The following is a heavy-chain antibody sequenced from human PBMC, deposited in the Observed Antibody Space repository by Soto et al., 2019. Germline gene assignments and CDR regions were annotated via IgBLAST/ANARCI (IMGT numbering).Heavy chain of an antibody. Sequence: QLQLQESGSRLVKPSQSLSLTCAVSGASLSSGGYSWSWIRQPPGKGLECIGYIYHSGSTYYNPSLKSRVSISLDKSKNQFSLRLSSVTAADTAVYYCASRTDNGRDFWGQGTLVTVSS. D-gene: IGHD4-17*01. V-gene: IGHV4-30-2*01. J-gene: IGHJ4*02. CDR2: IYHSGST. CDR1: GASLSSGGYS. CDR3: ASRTDNGRDF.